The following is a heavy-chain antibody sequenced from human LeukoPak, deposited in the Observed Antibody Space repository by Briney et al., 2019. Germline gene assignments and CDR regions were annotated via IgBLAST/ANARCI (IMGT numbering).Heavy chain of an antibody. CDR1: GFTFSNYS. J-gene: IGHJ4*02. Sequence: GGSLRLSCAASGFTFSNYSMNWVRQAPGKGLEWVSSITSSGSYIYYADSVKGRFTISRDNARNSLYLQMSSLRAEDTAIYYCARAEALKFRDFDYWGQGTLVTVSS. CDR3: ARAEALKFRDFDY. V-gene: IGHV3-21*01. CDR2: ITSSGSYI.